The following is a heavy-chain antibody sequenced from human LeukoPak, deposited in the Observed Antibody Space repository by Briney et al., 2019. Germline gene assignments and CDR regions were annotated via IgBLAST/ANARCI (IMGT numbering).Heavy chain of an antibody. Sequence: PGGSLRLSCAASGFTFSSYAMHWVRQAPGKGLEWVAVISYDGSNKYYADSVKGRFTISRDNSKNTLYLQIDRLRADDTAVYYCARERLRVRGVAYYFDYWGQGTLVTVSS. CDR2: ISYDGSNK. D-gene: IGHD3-10*01. CDR1: GFTFSSYA. J-gene: IGHJ4*02. CDR3: ARERLRVRGVAYYFDY. V-gene: IGHV3-30-3*01.